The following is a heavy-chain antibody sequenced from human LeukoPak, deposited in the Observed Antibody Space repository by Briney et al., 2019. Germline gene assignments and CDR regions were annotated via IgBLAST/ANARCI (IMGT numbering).Heavy chain of an antibody. CDR2: FDPEDGEP. Sequence: GASVKVSCKVSGYTPTELSMHWVRQAPGKGLEWMGGFDPEDGEPIYAQKFQGRVTMTEDTSTATVYMELSSLRSEDTAFYYCTTDPEIAAIGNYWGQGTLVTVSS. CDR3: TTDPEIAAIGNY. V-gene: IGHV1-24*01. J-gene: IGHJ4*02. D-gene: IGHD6-13*01. CDR1: GYTPTELS.